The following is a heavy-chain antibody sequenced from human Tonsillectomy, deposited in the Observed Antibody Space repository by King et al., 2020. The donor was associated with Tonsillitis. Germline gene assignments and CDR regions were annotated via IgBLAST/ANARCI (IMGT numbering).Heavy chain of an antibody. D-gene: IGHD3-22*01. Sequence: VQLVQSGGGLIQPGGSLRLSCAASGFTVSGYYMTWVRQAPGKGLEWLSLLYAGGRTFYADSVRGRFTISRDNSKNPLYLQMNSLRAEDTAVYYCSRGDYYDSSGYSKYYFDFWGQGTLVTVSS. CDR2: LYAGGRT. V-gene: IGHV3-53*01. CDR1: GFTVSGYY. CDR3: SRGDYYDSSGYSKYYFDF. J-gene: IGHJ4*02.